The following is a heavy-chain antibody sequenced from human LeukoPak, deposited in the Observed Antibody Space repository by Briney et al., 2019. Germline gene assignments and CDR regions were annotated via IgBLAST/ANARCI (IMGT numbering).Heavy chain of an antibody. V-gene: IGHV3-48*01. CDR3: ARDGEWELLRPAYFDY. Sequence: PGGSLRLSCAASGFTFSIYSVNWVRQAPGKGLEWVSYISSSSSTIYYAGSVKGRFTISRDNAKNSLYLQMNSLRAEDTAVYYCARDGEWELLRPAYFDYWGQGTLVTVSS. CDR1: GFTFSIYS. D-gene: IGHD1-26*01. J-gene: IGHJ4*02. CDR2: ISSSSSTI.